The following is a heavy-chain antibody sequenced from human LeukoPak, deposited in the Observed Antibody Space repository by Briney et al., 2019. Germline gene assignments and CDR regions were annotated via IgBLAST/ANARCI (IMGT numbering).Heavy chain of an antibody. CDR3: AKQDRFLEWLLYGSFDY. Sequence: GGSLRLSCAASGFTISSYAMSWVRQAPGKGLEWVSAISGSGGSTYYADSVKGRFTISRDNSKNTLYLQMNSLRAEDTAVYYCAKQDRFLEWLLYGSFDYWGEGTLVTVSS. CDR1: GFTISSYA. J-gene: IGHJ4*02. V-gene: IGHV3-23*01. CDR2: ISGSGGST. D-gene: IGHD3-3*01.